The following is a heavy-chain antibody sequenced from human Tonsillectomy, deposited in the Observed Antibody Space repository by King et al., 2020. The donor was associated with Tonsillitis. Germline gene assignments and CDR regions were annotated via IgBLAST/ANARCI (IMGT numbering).Heavy chain of an antibody. CDR3: ARRNDFWSGSIDAFDI. V-gene: IGHV4-39*01. D-gene: IGHD3-3*01. CDR1: GGSISSTSYY. CDR2: IYYSGST. Sequence: LQLQESGPGLVKPSETLSLTCTVSGGSISSTSYYWGWIRQPPGKGLGWIGSIYYSGSTYYNPSLKSRVTISVDTSKNQFSLKLSSVTAADTAVYYCARRNDFWSGSIDAFDIWGRGTMVTVSS. J-gene: IGHJ3*02.